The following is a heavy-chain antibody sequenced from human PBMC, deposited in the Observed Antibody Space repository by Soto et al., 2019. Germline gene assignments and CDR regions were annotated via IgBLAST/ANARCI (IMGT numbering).Heavy chain of an antibody. CDR2: INGGNGNT. CDR3: ARIWFGEPSRLYGMDV. Sequence: GASVNVSCKASGYTFTSYAIHWVRQAPGQRLEWMGWINGGNGNTKYSQKFQGRVSITRDTSASTAYMELSSLRSEDTAVYYCARIWFGEPSRLYGMDVWGQGTTVTVSS. CDR1: GYTFTSYA. J-gene: IGHJ6*02. V-gene: IGHV1-3*01. D-gene: IGHD3-10*01.